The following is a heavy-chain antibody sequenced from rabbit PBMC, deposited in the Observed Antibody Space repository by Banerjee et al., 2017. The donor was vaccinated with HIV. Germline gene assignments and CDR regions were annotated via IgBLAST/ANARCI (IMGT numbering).Heavy chain of an antibody. Sequence: QSLEESGGDLVKPGASLTLTCTASGFDLSSYYYMCWVRQAPGKGLELIACIYTSSGSTDYASWVNGRFTISKTSSTTVTLQMTSLTAADTATYFCARGVFGSGWNLWGQGTLVTVS. CDR1: GFDLSSYYY. D-gene: IGHD4-1*01. CDR2: IYTSSGST. J-gene: IGHJ4*01. V-gene: IGHV1S40*01. CDR3: ARGVFGSGWNL.